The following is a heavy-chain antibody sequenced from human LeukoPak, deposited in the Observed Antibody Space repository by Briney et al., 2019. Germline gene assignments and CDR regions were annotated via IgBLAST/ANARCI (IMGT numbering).Heavy chain of an antibody. CDR1: GASFHNYY. CDR3: ARVVQSTDSSGFYLPEYFQH. Sequence: SETLSLTCAVYGASFHNYYWTWIRQPPGKRLEWLGEIGHSGSTNYNPSLNSRVTVSLDTSKNQFSLRLTSVTAADTAVYYCARVVQSTDSSGFYLPEYFQHWGQGTLVTVSS. J-gene: IGHJ1*01. V-gene: IGHV4-34*01. D-gene: IGHD3-22*01. CDR2: IGHSGST.